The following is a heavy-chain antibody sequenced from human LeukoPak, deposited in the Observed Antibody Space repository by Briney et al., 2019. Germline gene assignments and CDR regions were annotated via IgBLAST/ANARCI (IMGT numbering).Heavy chain of an antibody. CDR3: TRGYSIDY. D-gene: IGHD4-11*01. CDR2: IRSKASGGTT. CDR1: GFTFGDYA. J-gene: IGHJ4*02. V-gene: IGHV3-49*04. Sequence: PGGSLRLSCTASGFTFGDYAMSWVRQAPGKGLEWVGFIRSKASGGTTEYTASVKGRFTISRDDSKSIAYLQMNSLITEDTAIYYCTRGYSIDYWGRGTQVTVSS.